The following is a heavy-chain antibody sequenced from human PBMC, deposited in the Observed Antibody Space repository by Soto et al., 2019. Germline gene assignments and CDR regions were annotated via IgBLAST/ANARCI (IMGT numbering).Heavy chain of an antibody. J-gene: IGHJ4*02. CDR3: ARDSGVVAATYGSYYFDY. CDR2: INPSGGST. D-gene: IGHD2-15*01. CDR1: GYTFTSYY. Sequence: ASVKVSCKASGYTFTSYYMHWVRQAPGQGLEWMGIINPSGGSTSYAQKFQGRVTMTRDTSTSTVYMELSSLRSEDTAVYYCARDSGVVAATYGSYYFDYWGQGTLVNVSS. V-gene: IGHV1-46*03.